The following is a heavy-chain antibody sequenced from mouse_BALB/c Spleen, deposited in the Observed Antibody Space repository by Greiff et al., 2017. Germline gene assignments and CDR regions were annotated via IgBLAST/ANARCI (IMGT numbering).Heavy chain of an antibody. J-gene: IGHJ3*01. CDR1: GFTFSSYG. CDR2: INSNGGST. Sequence: EVMLVESGGGLVQPGASLKLSCAASGFTFSSYGMSWVRQSPDKRLELVATINSNGGSTYYPDSVKGRVTISIDNATNTLYLQMSSLKSEDTAMYYCARGYGYYPFAYWGQGTLVTVSA. D-gene: IGHD2-3*01. CDR3: ARGYGYYPFAY. V-gene: IGHV5-6-3*01.